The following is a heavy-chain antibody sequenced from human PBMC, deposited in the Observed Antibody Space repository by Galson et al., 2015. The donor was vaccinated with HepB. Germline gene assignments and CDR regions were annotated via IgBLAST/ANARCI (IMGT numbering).Heavy chain of an antibody. D-gene: IGHD4-17*01. Sequence: SLRLSCAASGFTFSTYGMHWVRQAPGKGLEWVAVISYDGSNKDYADSVRGRFTISRDNSKNTLYLQINSLRAEDTAVYFCAKLFYDYGVRERLDYWGQGTLVTVSS. V-gene: IGHV3-30*18. CDR1: GFTFSTYG. J-gene: IGHJ4*02. CDR2: ISYDGSNK. CDR3: AKLFYDYGVRERLDY.